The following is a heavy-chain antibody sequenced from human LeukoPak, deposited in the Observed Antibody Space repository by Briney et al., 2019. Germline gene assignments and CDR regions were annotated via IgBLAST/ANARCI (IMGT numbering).Heavy chain of an antibody. Sequence: GGSLRLSCAASGFTVSSNYMSWVRQAPGKGLEWVSVIYSGGSTYYADSVKGRFTISRDNSKNTLYLQMNSLRAEDTAVYYCAKDRRVGATRPDAFDIWGQGTMVTVSS. V-gene: IGHV3-66*01. J-gene: IGHJ3*02. CDR3: AKDRRVGATRPDAFDI. CDR2: IYSGGST. CDR1: GFTVSSNY. D-gene: IGHD1-26*01.